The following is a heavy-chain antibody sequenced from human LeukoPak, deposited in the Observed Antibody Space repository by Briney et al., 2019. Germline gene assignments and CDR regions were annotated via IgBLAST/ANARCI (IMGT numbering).Heavy chain of an antibody. Sequence: GGSLRLSCAASGFTFSSYGMHWVRQAPGKGLEWVAFIRYNGSNKYYADSVKGRFTISRDNSKSTLYLQMNSLRAEDTAVYYCAKDQITIFGVVRRTDWGQGTLVTVSS. CDR2: IRYNGSNK. CDR3: AKDQITIFGVVRRTD. V-gene: IGHV3-30*02. CDR1: GFTFSSYG. J-gene: IGHJ4*02. D-gene: IGHD3-3*01.